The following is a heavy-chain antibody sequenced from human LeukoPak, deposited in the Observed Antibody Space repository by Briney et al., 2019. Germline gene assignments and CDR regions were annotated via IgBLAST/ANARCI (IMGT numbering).Heavy chain of an antibody. CDR1: GGSISSGGYY. CDR3: ARHSRLAAAAAWDY. D-gene: IGHD6-13*01. J-gene: IGHJ4*02. Sequence: SATLPLTCTVSGGSISSGGYYWSWIRQHPGKGLEWIGYIYYSGSTYYNPSLKSRVTISVDTSKNQFSLKLSSVTAADTAVYYCARHSRLAAAAAWDYWDQGTLVTVSS. CDR2: IYYSGST. V-gene: IGHV4-31*03.